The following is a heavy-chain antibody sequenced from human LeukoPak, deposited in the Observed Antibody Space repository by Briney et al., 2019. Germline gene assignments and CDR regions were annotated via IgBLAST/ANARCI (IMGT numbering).Heavy chain of an antibody. Sequence: GGSLRLSCAASGFTLSSYWMHWVRQAPGKGLVWVARMNSDGSSTTYADSVKGRFTVSRDNAKNTLYLQMNNLRAEDTAVYHCAREQAAIGTWGYDYWGQGILVSVSS. CDR2: MNSDGSST. CDR1: GFTLSSYW. V-gene: IGHV3-74*03. CDR3: AREQAAIGTWGYDY. J-gene: IGHJ4*02. D-gene: IGHD3-16*01.